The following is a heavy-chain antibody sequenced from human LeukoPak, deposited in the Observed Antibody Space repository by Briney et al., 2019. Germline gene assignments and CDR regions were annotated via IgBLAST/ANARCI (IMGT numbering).Heavy chain of an antibody. D-gene: IGHD2-15*01. V-gene: IGHV7-4-1*02. CDR3: AREGLGYCSGGSCYGYGMDV. J-gene: IGHJ6*02. CDR2: INTNTGTP. CDR1: GYTFTNYA. Sequence: ASVKVSCKASGYTFTNYAMNWVRQAPGQGLEWMGWINTNTGTPTYAQGFTGRFVFSLDTSVSTAYMQISSLKAEDTAVYYCAREGLGYCSGGSCYGYGMDVWGQGTTVTVS.